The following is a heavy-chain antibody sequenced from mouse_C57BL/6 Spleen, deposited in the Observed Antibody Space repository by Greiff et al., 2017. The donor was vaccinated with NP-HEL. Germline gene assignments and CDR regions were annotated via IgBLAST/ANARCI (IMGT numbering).Heavy chain of an antibody. J-gene: IGHJ1*03. CDR2: IAPSDSEP. V-gene: IGHV1-52*01. CDR3: ARGGTTDRYFDV. D-gene: IGHD1-1*01. CDR1: GYTFTSYW. Sequence: QVQLQQPGAELVRPGSSVKLSCKASGYTFTSYWMHWVKQRPIQGLEWISNIAPSDSEPHSNQKFKDKATLTVDKSSSTAYMQLSSLTSEDSAVYYCARGGTTDRYFDVWGTGTTVTVSS.